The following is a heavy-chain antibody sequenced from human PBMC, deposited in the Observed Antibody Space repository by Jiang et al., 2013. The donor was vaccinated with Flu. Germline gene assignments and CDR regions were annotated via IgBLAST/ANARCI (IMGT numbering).Heavy chain of an antibody. CDR3: ARGLTGTTSGGVDY. D-gene: IGHD1-7*01. CDR2: IIPIFGTA. J-gene: IGHJ4*02. Sequence: KPGSSVKVSCKASGGTFSSYAISWVRQAPGQGLEWMGGIIPIFGTANYAQKFQGRVTITADESTSTAYMELSSLRSEDTAVYYCARGLTGTTSGGVDYWGQGTLVTVSS. CDR1: GGTFSSYA. V-gene: IGHV1-69*01.